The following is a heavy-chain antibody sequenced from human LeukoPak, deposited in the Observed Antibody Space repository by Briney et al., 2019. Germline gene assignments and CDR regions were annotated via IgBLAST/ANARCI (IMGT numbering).Heavy chain of an antibody. D-gene: IGHD4-11*01. V-gene: IGHV4-59*01. J-gene: IGHJ4*02. CDR2: IYYSGAT. CDR3: ARLRGNYFPDY. CDR1: GGSMNSYY. Sequence: SETLSLTCAVSGGSMNSYYWTWLRQPPGKGLEWIAYIYYSGATNYNPSLKSRVTISVDTSKNQFSLKLSSVTAADTAVYYCARLRGNYFPDYWGQGTLVTVSS.